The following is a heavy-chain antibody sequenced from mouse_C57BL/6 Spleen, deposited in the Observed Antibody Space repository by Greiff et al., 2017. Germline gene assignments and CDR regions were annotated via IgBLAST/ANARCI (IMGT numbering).Heavy chain of an antibody. D-gene: IGHD4-1*01. Sequence: QVQLQQPGAELVMPGASVKLSCKASGYTFTSYWMHWVKQRPGQGLEWIGEIDPSDSYTNYNQKFKGKSTLTVDKSSSTAYMQLSSLTSEDSAVYYCARAWDENYFDYWGQGTTRTVSS. J-gene: IGHJ2*01. V-gene: IGHV1-69*01. CDR2: IDPSDSYT. CDR1: GYTFTSYW. CDR3: ARAWDENYFDY.